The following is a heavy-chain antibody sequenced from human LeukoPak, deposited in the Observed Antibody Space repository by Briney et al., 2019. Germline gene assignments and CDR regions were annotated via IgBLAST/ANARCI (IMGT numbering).Heavy chain of an antibody. V-gene: IGHV3-33*01. CDR2: IWYDGSNK. CDR1: GFTFSSFA. Sequence: GGSLRLSCAASGFTFSSFAMHWVRQSPGKGLEWVAVIWYDGSNKLYADSVKGRFTISRDNSRNTLYLQMNGLSAEDTAVYYCARDRYSSMWSVFEYWGQGALVTVSS. D-gene: IGHD6-13*01. CDR3: ARDRYSSMWSVFEY. J-gene: IGHJ4*02.